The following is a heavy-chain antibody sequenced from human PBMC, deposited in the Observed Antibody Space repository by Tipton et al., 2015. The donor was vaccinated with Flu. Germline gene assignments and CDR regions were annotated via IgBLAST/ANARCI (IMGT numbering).Heavy chain of an antibody. CDR3: ARDRIINGLWSGVRYGMDV. CDR1: GGSISSISDY. J-gene: IGHJ6*01. CDR2: INYRRIT. Sequence: TLSLTCTVSGGSISSISDYWGWVRQSPGKGLEWIGNINYRRITYYNPSLKSRVTISVDTPKNQFSLKVTSVTAADTAVYYCARDRIINGLWSGVRYGMDVWGQGATGSVSS. D-gene: IGHD3-3*01. V-gene: IGHV4-39*07.